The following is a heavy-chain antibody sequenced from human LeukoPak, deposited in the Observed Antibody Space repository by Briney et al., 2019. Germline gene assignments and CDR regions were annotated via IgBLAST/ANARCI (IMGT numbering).Heavy chain of an antibody. J-gene: IGHJ5*02. CDR1: GGSFSGYY. V-gene: IGHV4-34*01. CDR2: INHSGST. Sequence: SETLSLTCAVYGGSFSGYYWSWIRQPPGKGLEWIGEINHSGSTNYNPSLKSRVTISVDTSKNQFSLKLSSVTAADTAVYYCARRGVVVPPNQFDPWGQGTLVTVSS. CDR3: ARRGVVVPPNQFDP. D-gene: IGHD2-2*01.